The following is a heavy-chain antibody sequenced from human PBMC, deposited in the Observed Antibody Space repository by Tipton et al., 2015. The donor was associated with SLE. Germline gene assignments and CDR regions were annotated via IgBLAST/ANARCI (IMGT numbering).Heavy chain of an antibody. J-gene: IGHJ4*02. CDR3: ANLPDYYFDY. V-gene: IGHV4-39*01. Sequence: TLSLTCTVSGGSISSSSYYWGWIRQPPGKGLEWIGSIYYSGSTYYNPSLKSRVTISVDTSKNQFSLKLSSVTAADTAVYYCANLPDYYFDYWGQGTLVTVSS. CDR2: IYYSGST. CDR1: GGSISSSSYY.